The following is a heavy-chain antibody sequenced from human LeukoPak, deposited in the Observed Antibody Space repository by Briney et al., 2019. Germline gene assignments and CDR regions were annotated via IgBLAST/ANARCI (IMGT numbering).Heavy chain of an antibody. V-gene: IGHV1-46*01. D-gene: IGHD3-10*01. J-gene: IGHJ4*02. Sequence: GASVKVSCKASGYTFTSYGISWVRQAPGQGLEWMGTINPSGGSTTYAQKFQGRVTMTRDTSTSTVYMELSSLRSEDTAVYYCARFRSSGSYLDYWGQGTLVTVSS. CDR3: ARFRSSGSYLDY. CDR2: INPSGGST. CDR1: GYTFTSYG.